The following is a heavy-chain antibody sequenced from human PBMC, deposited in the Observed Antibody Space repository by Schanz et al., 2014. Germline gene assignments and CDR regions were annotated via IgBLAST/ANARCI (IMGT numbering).Heavy chain of an antibody. D-gene: IGHD3-3*01. CDR2: INPNEGI. Sequence: VQLLESGGGLAQPGGSLRLACAASGFNFNTYAMSWVRQAPGKGLEWIGEINPNEGIHHNPSLKSRVAISVDMSKNQSSLKMSALTAADTATYYCAREMGRRFFDYNYGMDVWGQGTSVTVS. CDR1: GFNFNTYAM. CDR3: AREMGRRFFDYNYGMDV. J-gene: IGHJ6*02. V-gene: IGHV4-4*02.